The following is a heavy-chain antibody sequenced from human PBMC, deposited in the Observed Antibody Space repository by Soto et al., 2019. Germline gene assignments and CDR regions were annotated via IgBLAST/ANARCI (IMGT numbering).Heavy chain of an antibody. CDR3: ARDPGAYCGGDCYYAY. CDR1: RGTFSSYA. Sequence: SVKLSCKACRGTFSSYAMSWVRQAPGQGLEWMGGIIPIFGTANYAQKFQGRVTITADESTSTAYMELSSLRSEDTAVYYCARDPGAYCGGDCYYAYWGQGTLVTVSS. D-gene: IGHD2-21*02. V-gene: IGHV1-69*13. CDR2: IIPIFGTA. J-gene: IGHJ4*02.